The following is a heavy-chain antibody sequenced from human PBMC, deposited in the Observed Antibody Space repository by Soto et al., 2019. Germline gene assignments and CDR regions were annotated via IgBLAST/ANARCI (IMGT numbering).Heavy chain of an antibody. CDR3: ARCSGGSCYLAFDI. D-gene: IGHD2-15*01. Sequence: ASVKVSCKASGYAFTGYYMHWVRQAPGQGLEWMGWINPNSGGTNYAQKFQGWVTMTRDTSISTAYMELSRLRSDDTAVYYCARCSGGSCYLAFDIWGQGTMVTVSS. V-gene: IGHV1-2*04. J-gene: IGHJ3*02. CDR2: INPNSGGT. CDR1: GYAFTGYY.